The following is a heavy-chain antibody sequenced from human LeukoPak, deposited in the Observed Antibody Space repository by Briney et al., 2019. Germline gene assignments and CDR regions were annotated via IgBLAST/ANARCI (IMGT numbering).Heavy chain of an antibody. CDR3: VRDSDDYYWALDF. CDR2: TYYRSRWGN. D-gene: IGHD3-10*01. J-gene: IGHJ4*02. V-gene: IGHV6-1*01. CDR1: GDSVSNNIAT. Sequence: SQTLSLTCAISGDSVSNNIATWNWVRQSPSRGLEWLGRTYYRSRWGNDYAISVKGRITINPDTSRNQFSLQLNSVTPEDTAVYYCVRDSDDYYWALDFWGQGTPVTASS.